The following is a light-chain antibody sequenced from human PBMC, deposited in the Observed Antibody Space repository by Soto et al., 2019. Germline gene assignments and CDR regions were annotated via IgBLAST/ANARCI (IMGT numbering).Light chain of an antibody. CDR3: LQDINYPWT. CDR2: KAS. Sequence: DIQMTQSPSTLSASVGGRVTITCRASQSVGTWVAWYQQKPGKAPKLLIYKASSLESGVPSRFSGSGSGTDFTLAISSLQPEDSATYYCLQDINYPWTFGQGTKVDIK. J-gene: IGKJ1*01. CDR1: QSVGTW. V-gene: IGKV1-5*03.